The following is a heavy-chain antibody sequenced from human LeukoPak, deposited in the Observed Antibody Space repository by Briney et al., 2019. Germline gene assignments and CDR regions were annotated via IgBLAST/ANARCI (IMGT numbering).Heavy chain of an antibody. CDR3: AREDVAAAEGMDV. V-gene: IGHV3-21*01. CDR2: ISSSSSYI. Sequence: GGSLRLSCAASGFTFSSYSMNWVRQAPGKGLEWVSSISSSSSYIYYADSVKGRFTNSRDNAKNSLYLQMNSLRAEDTAVYYWAREDVAAAEGMDVWGKGTTVTVSS. CDR1: GFTFSSYS. D-gene: IGHD6-13*01. J-gene: IGHJ6*04.